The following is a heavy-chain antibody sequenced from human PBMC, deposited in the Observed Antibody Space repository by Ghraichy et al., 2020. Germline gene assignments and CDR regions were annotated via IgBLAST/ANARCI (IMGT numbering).Heavy chain of an antibody. CDR2: ISGSGNTT. V-gene: IGHV3-23*01. D-gene: IGHD3-16*01. CDR1: GFTFSTYA. Sequence: GGSLRLSCAASGFTFSTYAMSWVRQAPGKGLEWVSAISGSGNTTFYADSVKGRFTISRDNSKNTLYLQMNSLRADDTAVYDCAKRGGDYWGQGTLVTVSS. J-gene: IGHJ4*02. CDR3: AKRGGDY.